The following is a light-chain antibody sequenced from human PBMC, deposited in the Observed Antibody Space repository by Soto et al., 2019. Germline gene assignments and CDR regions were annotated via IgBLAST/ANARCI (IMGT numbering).Light chain of an antibody. V-gene: IGKV3-15*01. J-gene: IGKJ5*01. CDR1: QSVSSN. Sequence: EIVMTQSPATLSVSPGERATLSCRASQSVSSNLAWYQQKHGQAPRLLIYGASTRATGIPARFSGSGSGTEYTLTISSLQSEDFAVYYCQQYNNCPPITFGQGTRLESK. CDR3: QQYNNCPPIT. CDR2: GAS.